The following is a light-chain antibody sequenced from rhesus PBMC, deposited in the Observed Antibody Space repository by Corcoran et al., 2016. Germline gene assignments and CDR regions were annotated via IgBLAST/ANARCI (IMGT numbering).Light chain of an antibody. J-gene: IGKJ4*01. CDR2: EAF. CDR3: QHGYGIPLT. Sequence: DIQMTQSPSSLSASVGDRVTITCRASENINNYLNWYQQKPGKAPKLLIFEAFSLQGGVPSRLNGSGSGTVYTLTISSLQPEDVGTSYCQHGYGIPLTFGGGTKVDLK. CDR1: ENINNY. V-gene: IGKV1-74*01.